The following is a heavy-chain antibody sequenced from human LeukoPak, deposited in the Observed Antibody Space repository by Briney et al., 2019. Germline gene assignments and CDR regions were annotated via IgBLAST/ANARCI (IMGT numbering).Heavy chain of an antibody. CDR2: INPNSGGT. CDR3: ARDNLGEMATPMDV. CDR1: GYTFTGYY. V-gene: IGHV1-2*02. J-gene: IGHJ6*02. Sequence: ASVKVSCKASGYTFTGYYMHWVRQAPGQGLEWMGWINPNSGGTNYAQKFQGRVTMTRDTSISTAYMELSRLRSDDTAVYYCARDNLGEMATPMDVWGQGTTVTVS. D-gene: IGHD5-24*01.